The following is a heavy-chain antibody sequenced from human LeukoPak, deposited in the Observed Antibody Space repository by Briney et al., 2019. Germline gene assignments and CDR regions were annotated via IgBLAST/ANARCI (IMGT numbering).Heavy chain of an antibody. CDR1: GFIFSNYN. D-gene: IGHD5-18*01. V-gene: IGHV3-48*01. CDR2: ISSSSGTI. J-gene: IGHJ4*02. CDR3: ARALGYSYGYAVDY. Sequence: GGSLRLSCAASGFIFSNYNMNWVRQTPGKGLEWLSYISSSSGTIYYADSVKGRFTISGNNAKNSLYLQMNSLRAEDTAVYYCARALGYSYGYAVDYWGQGTLVTVSS.